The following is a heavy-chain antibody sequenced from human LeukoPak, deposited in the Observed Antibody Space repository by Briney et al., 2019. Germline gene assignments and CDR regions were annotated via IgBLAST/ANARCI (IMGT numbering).Heavy chain of an antibody. D-gene: IGHD3-22*01. CDR1: GFTFSDYY. CDR3: ARDPTHESSGYPFDY. V-gene: IGHV3-11*04. J-gene: IGHJ4*02. CDR2: ISSSSSNI. Sequence: GGSLRLSCAASGFTFSDYYMSWIRQAPGKGLEWVSYISSSSSNIYYADSVKGRFTISRDNAKNSLYLQMNSLRAEDTALYYCARDPTHESSGYPFDYWGQGTLVTVSS.